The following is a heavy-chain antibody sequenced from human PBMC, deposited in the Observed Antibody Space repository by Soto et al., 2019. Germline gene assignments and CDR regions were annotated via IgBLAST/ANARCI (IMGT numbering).Heavy chain of an antibody. CDR3: ARRASRHFDY. D-gene: IGHD6-13*01. CDR1: GYTFNLHA. Sequence: ASVKVSCKASGYTFNLHAIHWVRQAPGQRLEWMGYINTGNGNTKYSENVQDRITITRDTSATTAYMELRSLTFEDTAVYYCARRASRHFDYWGQGTLVTVSS. V-gene: IGHV1-3*04. CDR2: INTGNGNT. J-gene: IGHJ4*02.